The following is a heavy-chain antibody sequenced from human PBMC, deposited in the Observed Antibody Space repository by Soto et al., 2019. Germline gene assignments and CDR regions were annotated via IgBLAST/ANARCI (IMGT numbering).Heavy chain of an antibody. D-gene: IGHD6-19*01. CDR1: GYMFTTNA. J-gene: IGHJ4*02. Sequence: QVQLVQSGAEVKKAGASVKVSCKASGYMFTTNAIHWVRQAPGHRLEWMAWINPANGKTKSSQKYQGRVTFTRDTSATTAYMELTSLTPEDTAVYYCARHSGQWLVLGTVDYWGQGTLVTVSS. V-gene: IGHV1-3*01. CDR3: ARHSGQWLVLGTVDY. CDR2: INPANGKT.